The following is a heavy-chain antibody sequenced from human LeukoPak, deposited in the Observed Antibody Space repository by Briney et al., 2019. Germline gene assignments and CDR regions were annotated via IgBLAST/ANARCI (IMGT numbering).Heavy chain of an antibody. CDR2: IKSDGSST. D-gene: IGHD1-26*01. V-gene: IGHV3-74*01. CDR1: GFTLSSYW. CDR3: AREFIVGPTQTDAFDV. Sequence: PGGSLRLSCAASGFTLSSYWMHWVRQVPGKGPLWDSRIKSDGSSTSYADSVKGRFTISRDNAKNTLYLQMNGLRVEDTAIYYCAREFIVGPTQTDAFDVWGPGTMVTVSS. J-gene: IGHJ3*01.